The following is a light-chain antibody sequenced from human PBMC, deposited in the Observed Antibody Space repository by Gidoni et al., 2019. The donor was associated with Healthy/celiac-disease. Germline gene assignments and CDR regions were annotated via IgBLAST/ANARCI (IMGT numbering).Light chain of an antibody. CDR2: GAS. Sequence: IVLTQYPSTLSFSPGERATLSCRASQSGSSSYLAWYQQKPGQAPRLLIYGASTRPTGIPDRFSGSGSGTDFTLTISSLEPEDSAVYYCQQYGSSPPWTFGQGTQVEIK. CDR1: QSGSSSY. CDR3: QQYGSSPPWT. V-gene: IGKV3-20*01. J-gene: IGKJ1*01.